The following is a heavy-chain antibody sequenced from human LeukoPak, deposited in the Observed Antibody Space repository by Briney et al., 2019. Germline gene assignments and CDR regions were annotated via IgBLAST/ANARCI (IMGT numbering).Heavy chain of an antibody. CDR2: IYTSGST. J-gene: IGHJ4*02. D-gene: IGHD5-24*01. Sequence: SETLSLTCTVSGGSISSYYWSWLRQPAGKGLEGCGRIYTSGSTNYNPSLKSRVTMSVDTSKNQFSLKLSSVTAADTAVYYCARVTDGYNLMLDYWGQGTLVTVSS. CDR1: GGSISSYY. V-gene: IGHV4-4*07. CDR3: ARVTDGYNLMLDY.